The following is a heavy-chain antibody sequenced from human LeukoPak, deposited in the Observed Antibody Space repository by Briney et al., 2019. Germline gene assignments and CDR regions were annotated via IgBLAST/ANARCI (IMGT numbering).Heavy chain of an antibody. Sequence: ASVKVSCKASGYTFTSYAMNWVRQAPGQGLEWMGWINPNHGDTNYAQKFQDRVSMTRDTSISTAYMHLSRLRSDDTAVYYCARSPHILTGENFDYWGQGTLLTVSS. CDR1: GYTFTSYA. V-gene: IGHV1-2*02. CDR3: ARSPHILTGENFDY. J-gene: IGHJ4*02. CDR2: INPNHGDT. D-gene: IGHD3-9*01.